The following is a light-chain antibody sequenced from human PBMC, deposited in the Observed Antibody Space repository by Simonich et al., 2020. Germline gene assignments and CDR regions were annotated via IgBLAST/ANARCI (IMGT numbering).Light chain of an antibody. CDR3: VLYMGSGIWV. CDR1: SGSVSTSYY. V-gene: IGLV8-61*01. Sequence: QTVVTQEPSFSVSPGGPVTLTCSLSSGSVSTSYYPSWYQPTPVQAPRTLIYSTYSRSSGLPELFSGSILGNKASLTITGAQAGDESDYYCVLYMGSGIWVFGGGTKLTVL. J-gene: IGLJ3*02. CDR2: STY.